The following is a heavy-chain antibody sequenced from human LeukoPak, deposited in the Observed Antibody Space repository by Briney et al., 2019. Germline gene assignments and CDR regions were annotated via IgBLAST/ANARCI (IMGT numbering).Heavy chain of an antibody. CDR1: GYTFTSYY. J-gene: IGHJ4*02. Sequence: GASVKVSCKASGYTFTSYYMHWVRQATGQGLEWMGWMNPNSGNTGYAQKFQGRVTMTRNTSISTAYMELSSLRSEDTAVYYCARGHSMGYFDYWGQGTLVTVSS. CDR3: ARGHSMGYFDY. CDR2: MNPNSGNT. D-gene: IGHD4-11*01. V-gene: IGHV1-8*02.